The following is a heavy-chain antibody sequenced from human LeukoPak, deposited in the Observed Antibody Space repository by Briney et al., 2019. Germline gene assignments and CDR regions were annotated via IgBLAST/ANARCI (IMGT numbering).Heavy chain of an antibody. D-gene: IGHD2-2*01. Sequence: SETLSLTCTVSGGPITNYYWSWIRQAPGKGLEWIGDIFYSGSTDYNPSLKSRVTISVDTSKNQFSLKLSSVTAADTAVYYCARDCSDQFYYYYGMDVWGQGTTVTVSS. V-gene: IGHV4-59*12. CDR2: IFYSGST. J-gene: IGHJ6*02. CDR1: GGPITNYY. CDR3: ARDCSDQFYYYYGMDV.